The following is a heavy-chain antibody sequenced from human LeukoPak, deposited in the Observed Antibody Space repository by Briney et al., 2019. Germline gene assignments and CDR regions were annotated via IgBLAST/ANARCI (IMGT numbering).Heavy chain of an antibody. CDR3: ARSPRPLSSSGWYSDYYYYGMDV. Sequence: SVKVSCKASGGTFSSYAISWVRQAPGQGLEWMGGVIPIFGTANYAQKFQGRVTITADESTSTAYMELSSLRSEDTAVYYCARSPRPLSSSGWYSDYYYYGMDVWGQGTTVTVSS. J-gene: IGHJ6*02. CDR1: GGTFSSYA. CDR2: VIPIFGTA. V-gene: IGHV1-69*13. D-gene: IGHD6-19*01.